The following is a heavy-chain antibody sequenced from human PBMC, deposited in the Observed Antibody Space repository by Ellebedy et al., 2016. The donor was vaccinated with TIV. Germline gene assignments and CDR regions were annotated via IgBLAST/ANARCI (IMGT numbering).Heavy chain of an antibody. Sequence: AASVKVSCKASGYTFINYGVTWVRQAPGQGLEWMGWISGYNGHTNYAQKFQGRATMTTDTSTSTAYMELRSLRSDDTAVYYCARGRMGPFSIVGATALDYWGQGILVSVSS. V-gene: IGHV1-18*01. CDR2: ISGYNGHT. CDR3: ARGRMGPFSIVGATALDY. CDR1: GYTFINYG. J-gene: IGHJ4*02. D-gene: IGHD1-26*01.